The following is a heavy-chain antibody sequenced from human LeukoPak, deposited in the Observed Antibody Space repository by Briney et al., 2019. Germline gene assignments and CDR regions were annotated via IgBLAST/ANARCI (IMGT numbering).Heavy chain of an antibody. J-gene: IGHJ4*02. CDR2: AYSTGST. V-gene: IGHV4-39*07. D-gene: IGHD2/OR15-2a*01. CDR1: GGSISSSSYC. Sequence: SETLSLTCTVSGGSISSSSYCWGWIRQPPGKGLEWIGSAYSTGSTYYNPSLKSRLSISLETSKNQFSLRLSSVTAADTAVYYCARCFALVNPPAIDYWGQGTLVTVSS. CDR3: ARCFALVNPPAIDY.